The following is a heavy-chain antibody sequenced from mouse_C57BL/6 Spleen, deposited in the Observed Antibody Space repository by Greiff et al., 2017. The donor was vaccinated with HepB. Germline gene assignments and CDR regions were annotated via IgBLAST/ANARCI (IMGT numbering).Heavy chain of an antibody. CDR1: GYTFTDYE. CDR2: IDPETGGT. D-gene: IGHD1-1*01. V-gene: IGHV1-15*01. J-gene: IGHJ2*01. CDR3: TRFPTNYYGLGCFDY. Sequence: VQLQQPGAELVRPGASVTLSCKASGYTFTDYEMHWVKQTPVHGLEWIGAIDPETGGTAYNQKFKGKAILTADKSSSTAYREHRSLTSEYSAVYYCTRFPTNYYGLGCFDYWGQGTTRTVSS.